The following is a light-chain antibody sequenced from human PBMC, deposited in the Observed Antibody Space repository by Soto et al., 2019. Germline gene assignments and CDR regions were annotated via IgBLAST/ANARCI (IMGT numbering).Light chain of an antibody. CDR2: GAS. V-gene: IGKV3-20*01. CDR3: QQYGSSSLT. CDR1: QSDTNAY. Sequence: EMVVTQSPGTLSLSPGERATLSCRASQSDTNAYLTWYQQKPGQAPRLLIYGASTRATGIPDRFSGSGSGTDFTLTISRVEPEDFAVYYCQQYGSSSLTFGGGTKVEIK. J-gene: IGKJ4*01.